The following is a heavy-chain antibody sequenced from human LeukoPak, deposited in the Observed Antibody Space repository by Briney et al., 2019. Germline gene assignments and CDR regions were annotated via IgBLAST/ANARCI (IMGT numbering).Heavy chain of an antibody. CDR1: GFTFSSYS. V-gene: IGHV3-48*02. Sequence: GGSLRLSCTVSGFTFSSYSMNWVRQAPGKGLEWVSYITSSSKTIYYADSVKGRLTISRDNAKNSLYLQMNSLRDEDTAVYYCASSGSYRFDYWGQGTLVTVSS. CDR2: ITSSSKTI. CDR3: ASSGSYRFDY. J-gene: IGHJ4*02. D-gene: IGHD1-26*01.